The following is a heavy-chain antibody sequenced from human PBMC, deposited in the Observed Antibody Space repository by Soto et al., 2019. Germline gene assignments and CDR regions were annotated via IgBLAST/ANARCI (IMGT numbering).Heavy chain of an antibody. V-gene: IGHV1-69*13. D-gene: IGHD6-19*01. J-gene: IGHJ6*02. Sequence: GASVKVSCKASGGTFSSYAISWVRQAPGQGLEWMGGIIPIFGTANYAQKFQGRVTITADESTSTAYMELSSLRSEDTAVYYCARARIDSSGWGPVQEGDYYYYYGMDVWGQGTTVTSP. CDR3: ARARIDSSGWGPVQEGDYYYYYGMDV. CDR1: GGTFSSYA. CDR2: IIPIFGTA.